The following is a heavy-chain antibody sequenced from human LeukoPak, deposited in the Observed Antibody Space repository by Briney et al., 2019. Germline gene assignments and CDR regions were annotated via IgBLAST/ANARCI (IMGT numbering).Heavy chain of an antibody. Sequence: GGSLRLSCAASGFTFSSYSMSWVRQAPGKGLEWVSSISSSSSYIYYADSVKGRFTISRDNAKNSLYLQMNSLRAEDTAVYYCAREMATIKYSYYYYGMDVWGQGTTVTVSS. CDR1: GFTFSSYS. D-gene: IGHD5-24*01. CDR3: AREMATIKYSYYYYGMDV. CDR2: ISSSSSYI. J-gene: IGHJ6*02. V-gene: IGHV3-21*04.